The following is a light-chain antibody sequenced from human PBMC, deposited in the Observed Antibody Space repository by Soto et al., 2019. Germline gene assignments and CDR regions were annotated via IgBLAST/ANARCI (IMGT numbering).Light chain of an antibody. V-gene: IGLV2-8*01. J-gene: IGLJ2*01. CDR3: SSYAGSNNVV. CDR2: EVN. Sequence: QSALTQPPSASGSPGQSVTISCTGTSSDIGAYADVSWYQQHPGKAPKLIIYEVNKWPSGVSDRFSGSKSGNTASLTVSGLQAEDEADYYCSSYAGSNNVVFGGGTKLTVL. CDR1: SSDIGAYAD.